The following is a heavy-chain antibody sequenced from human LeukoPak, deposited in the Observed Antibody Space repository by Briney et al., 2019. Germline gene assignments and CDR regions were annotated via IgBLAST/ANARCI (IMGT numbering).Heavy chain of an antibody. Sequence: PGGSLRLSCTASGFTFSSHWMTWVRQAPGKGLEWVANINQDGSEKYCVDSVKGRFTISRDNAKNSLYLQMNSLRAEDTAVYYCARRYFDYWGQGTLVTVSS. J-gene: IGHJ4*02. CDR3: ARRYFDY. CDR2: INQDGSEK. V-gene: IGHV3-7*01. CDR1: GFTFSSHW.